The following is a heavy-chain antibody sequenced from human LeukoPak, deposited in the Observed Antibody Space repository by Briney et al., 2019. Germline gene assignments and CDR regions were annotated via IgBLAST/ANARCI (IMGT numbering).Heavy chain of an antibody. Sequence: GGSLRLSCAASGFTFSTYWMGWVRQAPGKGPEWVANIKQDGSQKYCADSVKGRFSISRGNAKNSLYLQMNSLRAEDTAVYYCARALEAGNYYDTSGYYEYWGQGTLVTVSS. CDR1: GFTFSTYW. V-gene: IGHV3-7*01. D-gene: IGHD3-22*01. CDR3: ARALEAGNYYDTSGYYEY. CDR2: IKQDGSQK. J-gene: IGHJ4*02.